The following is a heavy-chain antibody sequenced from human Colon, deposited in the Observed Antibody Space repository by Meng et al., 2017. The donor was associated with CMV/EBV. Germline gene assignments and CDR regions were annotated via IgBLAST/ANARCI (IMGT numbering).Heavy chain of an antibody. D-gene: IGHD5-12*01. CDR1: GGSISTYY. CDR2: ISTNRNT. Sequence: ESGPGLVKPSETLSPPATVPGGSISTYYWSWIRQPAGEGLEWLGRISTNRNTDYNPSLNSRATIWLDTSNNQFSLKLTSVTAADTAVYYCVRGGYSGTQTGGVQEYWGQGTLVTVSS. J-gene: IGHJ4*02. CDR3: VRGGYSGTQTGGVQEY. V-gene: IGHV4-4*07.